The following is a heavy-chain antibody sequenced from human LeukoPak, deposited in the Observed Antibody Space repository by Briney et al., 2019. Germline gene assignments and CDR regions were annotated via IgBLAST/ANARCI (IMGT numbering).Heavy chain of an antibody. V-gene: IGHV3-23*01. J-gene: IGHJ4*02. CDR2: ISGSGGST. D-gene: IGHD2-21*01. CDR3: AKDGGDWGLKGGFDY. Sequence: GGSLRLSCAASGFTFSSHAMSWVRQAPGKGLEWVSGISGSGGSTYYADSVKGRFTISRDNSKNTLYLQMNSLRADDTAVYYCAKDGGDWGLKGGFDYWGQGTLVTVSS. CDR1: GFTFSSHA.